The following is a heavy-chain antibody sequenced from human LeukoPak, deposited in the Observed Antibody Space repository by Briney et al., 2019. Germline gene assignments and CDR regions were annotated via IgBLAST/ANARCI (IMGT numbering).Heavy chain of an antibody. Sequence: LAGGSLRLSCAASGFTFSTYAMRWVRQAPGKGLEWVSAISGSGGSTYYADSVKGRFTISRDNSKNTLYLQMNSLRAADTAVYYCARGGHVVVTAIQYWGQGTLVTVSS. V-gene: IGHV3-23*01. J-gene: IGHJ4*02. CDR2: ISGSGGST. CDR1: GFTFSTYA. D-gene: IGHD2-21*02. CDR3: ARGGHVVVTAIQY.